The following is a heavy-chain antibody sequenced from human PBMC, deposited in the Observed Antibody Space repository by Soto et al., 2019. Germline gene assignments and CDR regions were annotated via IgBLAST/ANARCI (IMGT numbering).Heavy chain of an antibody. J-gene: IGHJ4*02. CDR1: GFTFSTYA. D-gene: IGHD1-20*01. CDR2: TKIGGTTM. V-gene: IGHV3-23*01. Sequence: GGSLRLSCAASGFTFSTYAMSWVRQAPGKGLEWVATTKIGGTTMYYADSVKGRFTVSRDDAQNALYLQMNSLRAEDTAVYYCAKVNNTGRYFGYWGQGTLVTVSS. CDR3: AKVNNTGRYFGY.